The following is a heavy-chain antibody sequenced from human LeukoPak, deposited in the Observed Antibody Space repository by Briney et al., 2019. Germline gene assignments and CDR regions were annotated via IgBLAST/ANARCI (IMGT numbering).Heavy chain of an antibody. CDR1: IFTFRTDG. J-gene: IGHJ1*01. CDR2: ISNGGSYI. D-gene: IGHD2-2*01. CDR3: ARDSTCDEYLHE. V-gene: IGHV3-21*01. Sequence: GGSLRLSCAPSIFTFRTDGMSTVRQAPGKGLEWVSSISNGGSYIYYADSVRGRFTLSRDNAKNSLYLQMNSLRAEDTAVYYCARDSTCDEYLHEWGQDTLVTVSS.